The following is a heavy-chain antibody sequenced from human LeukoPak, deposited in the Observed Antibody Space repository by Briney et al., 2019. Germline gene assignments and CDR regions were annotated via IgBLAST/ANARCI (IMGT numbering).Heavy chain of an antibody. D-gene: IGHD6-6*01. CDR3: AKGTYSSSYYYYYYGMDV. CDR1: GFTFSSYA. CDR2: ISGSGGST. J-gene: IGHJ6*02. Sequence: QPGGSLRLSCAASGFTFSSYAMSWVRQAPGKGLEWVSAISGSGGSTYYADSVKGRFTISRDNSKNTLYLQMNSLRAEDTAVYYCAKGTYSSSYYYYYYGMDVWGQGTTVTVSS. V-gene: IGHV3-23*01.